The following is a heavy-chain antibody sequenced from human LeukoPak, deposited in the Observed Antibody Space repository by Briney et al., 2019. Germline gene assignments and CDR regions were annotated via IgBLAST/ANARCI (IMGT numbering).Heavy chain of an antibody. Sequence: GGSLSLSCAASGFTFSSYAMSWVRQPPGKGLEWVSAISGSGGSTYYADSVKGRCTISIDNSKNTLYLQMNSLRAEDTAVYYCANDPVGIVVVVAANWGQGTLVTVSS. CDR3: ANDPVGIVVVVAAN. D-gene: IGHD2-15*01. CDR1: GFTFSSYA. CDR2: ISGSGGST. J-gene: IGHJ4*02. V-gene: IGHV3-23*01.